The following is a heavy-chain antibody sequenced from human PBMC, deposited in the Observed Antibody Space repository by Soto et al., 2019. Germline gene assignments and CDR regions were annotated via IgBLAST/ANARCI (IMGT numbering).Heavy chain of an antibody. J-gene: IGHJ4*02. V-gene: IGHV1-69*01. D-gene: IGHD3-10*01. Sequence: QVQLVQSGAEVKKPGSSVKVSCKASGGTFSSYAISWVRQAPGQGLEWMGGIIPIFGTANYAQKFRGRVTITADESTSTAYMELSSLRSEDTAVYYCAREVGQAGHYYGSGSQPPSYWGQGTLVTVSS. CDR2: IIPIFGTA. CDR1: GGTFSSYA. CDR3: AREVGQAGHYYGSGSQPPSY.